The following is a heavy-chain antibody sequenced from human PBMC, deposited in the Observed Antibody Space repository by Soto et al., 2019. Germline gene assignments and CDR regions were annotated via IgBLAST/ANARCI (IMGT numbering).Heavy chain of an antibody. J-gene: IGHJ5*02. CDR2: ISAYNGNT. Sequence: GASVKVSCKASGYTFTSYCISWVRQAPGQGLEWMGWISAYNGNTNYAQKLQGRVTMTTDTSTSTAYMELRSLRSDDTAVYYCARDAARYCSGGSCYDNWFDPWGQGTLVTVSS. V-gene: IGHV1-18*01. D-gene: IGHD2-15*01. CDR1: GYTFTSYC. CDR3: ARDAARYCSGGSCYDNWFDP.